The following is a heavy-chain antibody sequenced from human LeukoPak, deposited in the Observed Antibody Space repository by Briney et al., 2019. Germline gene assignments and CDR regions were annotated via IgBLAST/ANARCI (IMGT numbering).Heavy chain of an antibody. J-gene: IGHJ4*02. D-gene: IGHD4-17*01. CDR1: GLSFSGSY. V-gene: IGHV4-34*01. Sequence: SETLSLTRAVYGLSFSGSYWSWVRQSPEGGLEWIGEINDRGHTNYNPSLQSRLTLSVDTSKKQFSLKLRSVTAADTAIYFCARDPTTVYNVAYYFDSWGQGTQVTVSS. CDR2: INDRGHT. CDR3: ARDPTTVYNVAYYFDS.